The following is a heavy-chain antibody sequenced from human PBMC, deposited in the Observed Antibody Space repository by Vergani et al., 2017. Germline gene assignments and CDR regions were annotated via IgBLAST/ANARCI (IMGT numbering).Heavy chain of an antibody. D-gene: IGHD6-13*01. CDR1: GGSISSGSYY. CDR3: ARFSSSWGVDY. CDR2: IYTSGST. J-gene: IGHJ4*02. Sequence: QVQLQESGPGLVKPSQTLSLTCTVSGGSISSGSYYWSWIRQPAGKGLEWIGRIYTSGSTNYNPSLKSRVTISVDTSKNQFSLKLSSVTAADTAVYYCARFSSSWGVDYWGQGTLVTVSS. V-gene: IGHV4-61*02.